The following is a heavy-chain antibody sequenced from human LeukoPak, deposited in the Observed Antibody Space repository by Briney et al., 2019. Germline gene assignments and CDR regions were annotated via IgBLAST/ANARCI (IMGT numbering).Heavy chain of an antibody. V-gene: IGHV3-30*18. Sequence: GGSLRLSSAASGFTFSSYGMHWVRQAPGKGLGWVAVISYDGSNKYYADSVKGRFTISRDNSKNTLYLQMNSLRAEDTAVYYCAKMADSGYEFDYWGQGTLVTVSS. CDR1: GFTFSSYG. CDR3: AKMADSGYEFDY. J-gene: IGHJ4*02. D-gene: IGHD5-12*01. CDR2: ISYDGSNK.